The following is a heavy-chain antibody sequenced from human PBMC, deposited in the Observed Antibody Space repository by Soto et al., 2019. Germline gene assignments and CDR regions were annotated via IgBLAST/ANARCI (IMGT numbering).Heavy chain of an antibody. J-gene: IGHJ4*02. V-gene: IGHV3-30-3*01. D-gene: IGHD3-9*01. Sequence: GGSLRLSCAASGFTFSSYAMHWVRQAPGKGLEWVAVISYDGSNKYYADSVKGRFTISRDNSKNTLYLQMNSLRAEDTAVYYCARGRGFYDILTGPILDYWGQGTLVTVS. CDR2: ISYDGSNK. CDR1: GFTFSSYA. CDR3: ARGRGFYDILTGPILDY.